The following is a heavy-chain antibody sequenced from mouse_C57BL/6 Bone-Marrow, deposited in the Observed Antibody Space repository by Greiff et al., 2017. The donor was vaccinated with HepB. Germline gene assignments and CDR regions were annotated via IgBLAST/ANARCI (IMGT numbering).Heavy chain of an antibody. CDR3: ANDGYYVPYAMDY. V-gene: IGHV1-64*01. J-gene: IGHJ4*01. CDR1: GYTFTSYW. D-gene: IGHD2-3*01. CDR2: IHPNSGST. Sequence: VQLQQSGAELVKPGASVKLSCKASGYTFTSYWMHWVKQRPGQGLEWIGMIHPNSGSTNYNEKFKSKATLTVDKSSSTAYMQLSSLTSEDSAVYYCANDGYYVPYAMDYWGQGTSVTVSS.